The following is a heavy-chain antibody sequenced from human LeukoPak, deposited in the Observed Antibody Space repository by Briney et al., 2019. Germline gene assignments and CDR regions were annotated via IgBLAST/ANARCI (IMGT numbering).Heavy chain of an antibody. CDR1: GFIFSSYW. D-gene: IGHD1-1*01. V-gene: IGHV3-7*01. CDR2: IKQDGSEK. Sequence: PGGSLRLSCAASGFIFSSYWMSWVRQAPGKGLEWVANIKQDGSEKYYVDSVKGRFTISRDNAKNSLYLQMNSLRAADTAVYYCARDGYPFDFWGQGTLVTVSS. CDR3: ARDGYPFDF. J-gene: IGHJ4*02.